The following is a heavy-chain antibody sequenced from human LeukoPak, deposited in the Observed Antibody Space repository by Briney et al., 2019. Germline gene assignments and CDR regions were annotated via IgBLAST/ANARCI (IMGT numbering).Heavy chain of an antibody. Sequence: PGGPLRLSCAASGFTFSNAWMNWVRQAPGKGLEWVGRIKSKTDGGTTDYAAPVKGRFTISRDDSKNTLYLQMNSLKTEDTAVYYCTTDKAVLLWFGDPGGDFDYWGQGTLVTVSS. J-gene: IGHJ4*02. CDR2: IKSKTDGGTT. V-gene: IGHV3-15*07. D-gene: IGHD3-10*01. CDR3: TTDKAVLLWFGDPGGDFDY. CDR1: GFTFSNAW.